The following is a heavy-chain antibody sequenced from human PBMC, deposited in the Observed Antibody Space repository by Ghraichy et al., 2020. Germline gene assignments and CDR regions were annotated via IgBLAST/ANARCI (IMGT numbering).Heavy chain of an antibody. V-gene: IGHV5-51*01. D-gene: IGHD3-22*01. CDR2: IYPGDSDT. CDR1: GYSFTSYL. Sequence: GESLNISCKGSGYSFTSYLIGWVRQMPGKGLEWMGIIYPGDSDTRYSPSFQGQVTISADKSISTAYLQWSSLKASDTAMYYCARLGDSSGLYLDYWGQGTLVTVSS. J-gene: IGHJ4*02. CDR3: ARLGDSSGLYLDY.